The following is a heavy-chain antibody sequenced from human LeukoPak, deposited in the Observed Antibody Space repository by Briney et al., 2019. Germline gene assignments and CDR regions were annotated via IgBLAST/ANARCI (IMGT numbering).Heavy chain of an antibody. CDR1: GVSFSDHY. V-gene: IGHV4-34*01. J-gene: IGHJ4*02. CDR2: INHSGST. Sequence: PSETLSLTCAVYGVSFSDHYWSWIRQPPGKGLEWIGEINHSGSTNYNPSLKSRVTISVDTSKNQFSLKLSSVTAADTAIYYCARGGYSYGYGYWGQGTLVTVSS. CDR3: ARGGYSYGYGY. D-gene: IGHD5-18*01.